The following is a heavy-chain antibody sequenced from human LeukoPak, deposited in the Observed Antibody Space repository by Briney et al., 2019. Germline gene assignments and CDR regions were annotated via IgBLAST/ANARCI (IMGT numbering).Heavy chain of an antibody. V-gene: IGHV4-59*01. CDR3: ARVYSNYVYYFDF. CDR1: GDSISNFY. J-gene: IGHJ4*02. D-gene: IGHD4-11*01. CDR2: FYYNGRT. Sequence: PSETLSLTCSVSGDSISNFYWSWIRQPPGKGLEWIGYFYYNGRTSYNPSLRSRVTISVDTSKNHLSLWLSSVTAADTAVYYCARVYSNYVYYFDFWGQGTLVTVSS.